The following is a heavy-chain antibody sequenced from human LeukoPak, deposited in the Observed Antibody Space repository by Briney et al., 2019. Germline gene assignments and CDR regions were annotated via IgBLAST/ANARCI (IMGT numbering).Heavy chain of an antibody. CDR3: ARQTGSGLFILP. Sequence: ASETLSLTCTVSGVFISSSNSYWGWICQPPGKGLEWIGSIYYSGNTYYNASLKSQVSISIDTSKNQFSLRLTSVTAADTAVYYCARQTGSGLFILPGGQGTLVTVSS. CDR2: IYYSGNT. D-gene: IGHD3/OR15-3a*01. V-gene: IGHV4-39*01. CDR1: GVFISSSNSY. J-gene: IGHJ4*02.